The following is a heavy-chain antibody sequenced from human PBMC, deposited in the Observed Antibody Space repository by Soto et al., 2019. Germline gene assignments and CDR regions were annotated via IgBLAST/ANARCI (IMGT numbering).Heavy chain of an antibody. CDR3: ARESPSPTVTTLYNWFDP. V-gene: IGHV1-69*04. CDR2: IIPILGIA. J-gene: IGHJ5*02. CDR1: GGTFSSYA. Sequence: QVQLVQSGAEVKKPGSSVKVSCKASGGTFSSYAITWVRQSPGQGLEWMGRIIPILGIANYAQKFQGRVTITADKPTRTAYMELSSLRSEDTAVYYCARESPSPTVTTLYNWFDPWGQGTLVTVSS. D-gene: IGHD4-17*01.